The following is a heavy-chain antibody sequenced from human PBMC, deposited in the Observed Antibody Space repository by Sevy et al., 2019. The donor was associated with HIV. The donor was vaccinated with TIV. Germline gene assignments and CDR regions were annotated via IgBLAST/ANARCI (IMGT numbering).Heavy chain of an antibody. Sequence: GGSLRLSCAASGFTFSKYWMGWVRQAPGKGLEWVAIIKQDAGQKYYVDSVKGRFTISRDNAKNSLYLQMNILRAEDTAVYFCARDDGNYYFHYWGQGTLVTVSS. J-gene: IGHJ4*02. V-gene: IGHV3-7*01. CDR2: IKQDAGQK. CDR3: ARDDGNYYFHY. D-gene: IGHD1-7*01. CDR1: GFTFSKYW.